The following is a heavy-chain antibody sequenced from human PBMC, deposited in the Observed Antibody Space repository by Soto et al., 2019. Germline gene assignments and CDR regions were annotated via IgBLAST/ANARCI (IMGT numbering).Heavy chain of an antibody. CDR3: AREKGGSCWDGVDY. Sequence: QVQLVESGGGVVQPGRSLRLSCAASGFTFSSYAMHWVRQAPGKGLEWVAVISYDGSNKYYADSVKGRFTISRDNSKNTLYLQMNSLRAEDTAVYYCAREKGGSCWDGVDYWGQGTLVTVSS. CDR1: GFTFSSYA. J-gene: IGHJ4*02. CDR2: ISYDGSNK. V-gene: IGHV3-30-3*01. D-gene: IGHD2-15*01.